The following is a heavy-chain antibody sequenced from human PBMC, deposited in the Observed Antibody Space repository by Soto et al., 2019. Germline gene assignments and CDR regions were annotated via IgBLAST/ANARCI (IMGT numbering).Heavy chain of an antibody. J-gene: IGHJ4*02. D-gene: IGHD3-22*01. Sequence: QVQLVQSGAEVKKPGASVKVSCKASGYTFTGYYMHWVRQAPGQGLEWMGWINPNSGGTNYAQKFQGRVTMTRDTSISTDYMELSRLRSDDTAVYYCARDSHYYDSSGYFDYWGQGTLGTVSS. CDR3: ARDSHYYDSSGYFDY. CDR1: GYTFTGYY. V-gene: IGHV1-2*02. CDR2: INPNSGGT.